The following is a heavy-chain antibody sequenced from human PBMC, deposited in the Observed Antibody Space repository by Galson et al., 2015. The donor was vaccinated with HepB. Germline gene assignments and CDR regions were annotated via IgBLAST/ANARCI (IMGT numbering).Heavy chain of an antibody. CDR3: IAYKDYYYYMDV. V-gene: IGHV3-15*05. Sequence: SLRLSCAASGLPFRHTWMAWVRQAPGKGPEWVGRIKSKGDGETREYAAPVKGRFTLSRDDSENTLYLEMNSLETEDTGLYYCIAYKDYYYYMDVWGSGTAVTVS. CDR1: GLPFRHTW. J-gene: IGHJ6*03. CDR2: IKSKGDGETR. D-gene: IGHD5-24*01.